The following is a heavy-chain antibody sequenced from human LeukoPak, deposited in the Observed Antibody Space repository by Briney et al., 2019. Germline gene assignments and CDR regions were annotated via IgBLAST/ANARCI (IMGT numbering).Heavy chain of an antibody. Sequence: GGSLRLSCAASGFTFSSYWMSWVRQAPGKGLEWVANIKQDGSEKYYVDSVKGRFTISRDNAKNSLYLQVNSLKAEDMALYYCAKDKYSSGRSTCFDYWGQGTLVTVSS. V-gene: IGHV3-7*03. CDR1: GFTFSSYW. CDR3: AKDKYSSGRSTCFDY. CDR2: IKQDGSEK. D-gene: IGHD6-19*01. J-gene: IGHJ4*02.